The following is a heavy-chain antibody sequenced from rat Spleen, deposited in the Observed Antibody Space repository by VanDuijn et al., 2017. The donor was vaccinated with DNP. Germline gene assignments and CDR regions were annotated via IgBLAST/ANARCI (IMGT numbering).Heavy chain of an antibody. CDR1: GFTFNNYW. Sequence: EVQLVESGGDLVQPGRSLILSCVASGFTFNNYWMNWIRQVPGKGLEWVASITSNGGDTYYPDSMKGRFTISRDDAKSSLNLQMHSLRSEDTATYYCARFLQWYYFDYWGQGVMVTVSS. CDR2: ITSNGGDT. CDR3: ARFLQWYYFDY. V-gene: IGHV5-31*01. J-gene: IGHJ2*01. D-gene: IGHD1-1*01.